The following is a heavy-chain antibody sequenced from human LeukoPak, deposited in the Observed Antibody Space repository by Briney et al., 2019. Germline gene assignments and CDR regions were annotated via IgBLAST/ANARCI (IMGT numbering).Heavy chain of an antibody. D-gene: IGHD6-13*01. CDR1: GDSVSSGSSY. J-gene: IGHJ4*02. CDR2: IYYSGSS. CDR3: ARAGYSSSWYDY. V-gene: IGHV4-61*01. Sequence: SETLSLTCTVSGDSVSSGSSYWSWIRQPPGKGLEWIGYIYYSGSSNYNPSLKSRVTISVDLSKNQFSLKLSSVTAADTAVYYCARAGYSSSWYDYWGQGTLVTVSS.